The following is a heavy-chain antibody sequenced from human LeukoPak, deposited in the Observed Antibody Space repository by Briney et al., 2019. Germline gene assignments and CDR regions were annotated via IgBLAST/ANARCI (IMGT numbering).Heavy chain of an antibody. V-gene: IGHV4-34*01. Sequence: PSETLSLTCAVYGGSFSGCYWSWIRQPPGKGLEWIGEINHSGSTNYNPSLKSRVTISVDTSKNEFSLKLSSVTAAGTAVYYCARGRGYSYGENFGYWGQGTLVTVSS. CDR3: ARGRGYSYGENFGY. CDR2: INHSGST. CDR1: GGSFSGCY. D-gene: IGHD5-18*01. J-gene: IGHJ4*02.